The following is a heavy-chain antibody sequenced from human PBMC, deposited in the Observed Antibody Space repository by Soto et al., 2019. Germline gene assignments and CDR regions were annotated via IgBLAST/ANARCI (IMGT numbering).Heavy chain of an antibody. D-gene: IGHD4-17*01. Sequence: EVQLLESGGGLVQPGGSLRLSCAASGFTFSSYAMSWVRQAPGKGQEWVSCISGSGDDTHYADSVKGRFTISRVNSKNTLFLQMSRLRVEDTAVSYCAKRPTVTTSGCFDFWGRGNLVTVSS. CDR2: ISGSGDDT. J-gene: IGHJ4*02. CDR3: AKRPTVTTSGCFDF. V-gene: IGHV3-23*01. CDR1: GFTFSSYA.